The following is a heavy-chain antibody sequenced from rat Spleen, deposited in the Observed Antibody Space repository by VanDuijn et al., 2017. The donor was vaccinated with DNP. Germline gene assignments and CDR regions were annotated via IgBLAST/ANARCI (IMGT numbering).Heavy chain of an antibody. Sequence: EVQLVESGGGPVQPGRSLKLSCLASGFIFSNYWMTWIRQAPGKGLEWVASISYDGSDTYYRDSVKGRFTISRDNAKSTLYLQMDSLRSEDTATYYCTSNPHIRTAAPFDYWGQGVMVTVSS. D-gene: IGHD3-8*01. CDR1: GFIFSNYW. CDR3: TSNPHIRTAAPFDY. CDR2: ISYDGSDT. J-gene: IGHJ2*01. V-gene: IGHV5-31*01.